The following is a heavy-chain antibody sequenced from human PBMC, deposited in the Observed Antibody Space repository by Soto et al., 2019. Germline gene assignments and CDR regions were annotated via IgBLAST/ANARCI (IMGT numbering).Heavy chain of an antibody. Sequence: QVQLVESGGGVVQPGRSLRLSCAASGFTFSNYAMHWVRQAPGKGLEWVAIISYDGANTYYADSVKGRITISRDNSKSSLYPQMGDLTAVDMAVYYCAEGRFNYCNYWGQGTLVTVAS. CDR3: AEGRFNYCNY. J-gene: IGHJ4*02. CDR2: ISYDGANT. V-gene: IGHV3-30-3*01. CDR1: GFTFSNYA. D-gene: IGHD3-16*01.